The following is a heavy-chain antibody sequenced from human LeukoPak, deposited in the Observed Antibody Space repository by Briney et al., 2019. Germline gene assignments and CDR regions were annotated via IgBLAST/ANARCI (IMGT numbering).Heavy chain of an antibody. CDR2: IKSDGSST. CDR1: GFTFSSYW. J-gene: IGHJ4*02. Sequence: PGGSLRLSCAASGFTFSSYWMHWVRQAPGKGLVWVSLIKSDGSSTSYADSVKGRFTISRDNAKNTLYLQMNSLRAEDTAVYYCARDRSIASDYWGQGTLVTVPS. D-gene: IGHD6-6*01. V-gene: IGHV3-74*01. CDR3: ARDRSIASDY.